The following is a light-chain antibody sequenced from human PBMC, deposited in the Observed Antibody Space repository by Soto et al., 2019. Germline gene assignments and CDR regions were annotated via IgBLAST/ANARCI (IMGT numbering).Light chain of an antibody. J-gene: IGKJ4*01. Sequence: EIVLTQSPATLSLSPWERATLSCRASQSLSSQLAWYQQKPGQAPRLLIHDASNRATGIPARFSGSGSATDFTLTISSLEPEDFAVYYCQQRSNWPLTFGGGTRV. CDR2: DAS. CDR1: QSLSSQ. V-gene: IGKV3-11*01. CDR3: QQRSNWPLT.